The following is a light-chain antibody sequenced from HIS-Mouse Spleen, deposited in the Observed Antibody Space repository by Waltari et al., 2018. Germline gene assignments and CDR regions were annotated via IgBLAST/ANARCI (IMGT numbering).Light chain of an antibody. Sequence: QSALTQPASVSGSPGPSITISCTGTSSDFGSYTLVSWYQQHPGKAPKLMIYEGSKRPSGVSNRFSGSKSGNTASLTISGLQAEDEADYYCCSYAGSSTWVFGGGTKLTVL. CDR3: CSYAGSSTWV. V-gene: IGLV2-23*01. CDR2: EGS. CDR1: SSDFGSYTL. J-gene: IGLJ3*02.